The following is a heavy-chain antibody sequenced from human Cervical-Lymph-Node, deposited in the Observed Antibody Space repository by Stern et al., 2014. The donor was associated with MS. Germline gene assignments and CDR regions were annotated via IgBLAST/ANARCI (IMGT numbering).Heavy chain of an antibody. Sequence: QVQLVQSGAAVKKPGASVKVSCTVSGYTLTEMSMHWVRQAPGTGLAWMGGYDPQHGETVYAQKIQGRVTMAEDRSTDTAYMELTSLRSDDTAVYYCATHRGRVTYYYGLDVWGQGTTVTVSS. CDR3: ATHRGRVTYYYGLDV. CDR2: YDPQHGET. V-gene: IGHV1-24*01. CDR1: GYTLTEMS. J-gene: IGHJ6*02. D-gene: IGHD2-21*02.